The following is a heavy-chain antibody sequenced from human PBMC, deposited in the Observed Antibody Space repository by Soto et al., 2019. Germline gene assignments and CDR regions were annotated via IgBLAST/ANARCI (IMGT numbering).Heavy chain of an antibody. CDR1: GYTFTGYY. CDR2: INPNSGGT. CDR3: ARAGDSSSSPYYYGMDV. D-gene: IGHD6-6*01. V-gene: IGHV1-2*02. Sequence: ASVKVSCKASGYTFTGYYMHCVRQAPGQVLEWMGWINPNSGGTNYAQKFQGRVTMTRDTSISTAYMELSRLRSDDTAVYYCARAGDSSSSPYYYGMDVWGQGTPVTVSS. J-gene: IGHJ6*02.